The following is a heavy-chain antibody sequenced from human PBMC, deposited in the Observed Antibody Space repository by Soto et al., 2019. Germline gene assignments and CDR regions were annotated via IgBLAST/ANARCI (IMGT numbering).Heavy chain of an antibody. Sequence: EVQLVESGGGLVQPGGSLRLSCAAYEFTFSTYWMHWVRQAPGKGLEWVARIDTTGSTTTYPGSVQGRFTISSDNAKNTLYLQMHSVRDEDTAVYYCASVSAAQYYYGMDAWGQGTTVTVSS. J-gene: IGHJ6*02. CDR3: ASVSAAQYYYGMDA. CDR1: EFTFSTYW. CDR2: IDTTGSTT. V-gene: IGHV3-74*01. D-gene: IGHD4-4*01.